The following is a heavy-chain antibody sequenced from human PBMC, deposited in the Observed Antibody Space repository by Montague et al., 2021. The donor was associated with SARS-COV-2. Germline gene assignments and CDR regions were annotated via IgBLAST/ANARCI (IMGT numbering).Heavy chain of an antibody. CDR3: ARDPRYSLSWSFDY. CDR1: GDSVASKDAA. V-gene: IGHV6-1*01. CDR2: TYHRSKRNN. J-gene: IGHJ4*02. D-gene: IGHD6-13*01. Sequence: CAISGDSVASKDAACSSDRHSPSIDLQWLVGTYHRSKRNNDYAVSVKSRMTISPDTSKNQFSLQLSSVTPEDRAVYYCARDPRYSLSWSFDYWGQGTLVTVSS.